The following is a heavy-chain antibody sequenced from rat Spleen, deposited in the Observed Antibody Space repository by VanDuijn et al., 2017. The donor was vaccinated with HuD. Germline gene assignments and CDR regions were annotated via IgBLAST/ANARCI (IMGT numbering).Heavy chain of an antibody. V-gene: IGHV5-7*01. CDR3: TTVLQGRGFAY. J-gene: IGHJ3*01. CDR1: GFTFSDYY. Sequence: EVHLVESGGGLVQPGRSLKLSCTASGFTFSDYYMAWVRQAPKKGLEWVATISYDGSSTYYRDSVKGRFTISRDNAKSTLYLQMDSLRSEDTATYYCTTVLQGRGFAYWGQGTLVTVSS. D-gene: IGHD1-1*01. CDR2: ISYDGSST.